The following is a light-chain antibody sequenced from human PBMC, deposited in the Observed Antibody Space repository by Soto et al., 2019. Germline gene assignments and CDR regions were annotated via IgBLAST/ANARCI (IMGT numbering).Light chain of an antibody. CDR2: DVS. Sequence: QSVLTQPASVSGSPGQSITISCTGTSSDIGGYNYVSWFQQHPGKAPKLMISDVSNRPSGVSNRFSGSKSGNTASLTISGLHAEDEADYCCSSYTSGSTFYVFGSGTKVTVL. CDR1: SSDIGGYNY. V-gene: IGLV2-14*01. J-gene: IGLJ1*01. CDR3: SSYTSGSTFYV.